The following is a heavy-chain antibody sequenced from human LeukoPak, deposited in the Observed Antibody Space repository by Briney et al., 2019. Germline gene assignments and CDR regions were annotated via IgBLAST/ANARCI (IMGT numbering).Heavy chain of an antibody. CDR2: INPNSGGT. J-gene: IGHJ6*03. D-gene: IGHD6-6*01. CDR3: ASDMYSSSSYYYYYYMDV. CDR1: GYTFTGYY. Sequence: ASVKVSCKASGYTFTGYYMHWVRQAPGQGLEWMGWINPNSGGTNYAQKFPGRVTMTRDTSISKAYMELSRLRSDDTAVYYCASDMYSSSSYYYYYYMDVWGKGTTVTVSS. V-gene: IGHV1-2*02.